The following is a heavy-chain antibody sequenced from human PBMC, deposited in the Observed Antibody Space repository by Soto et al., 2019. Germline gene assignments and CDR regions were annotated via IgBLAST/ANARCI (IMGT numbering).Heavy chain of an antibody. Sequence: VGSLRLSCAASGFPFSSHSMTWVRQALGKWLKWVSSISSSSSDIYYADSVKGRFTLSRDNAKNSLYLQMNSLRAEDTAVYYCARDVDIVATITDYYYYGMDVWGQGTTVTVSS. J-gene: IGHJ6*02. CDR2: ISSSSSDI. CDR1: GFPFSSHS. CDR3: ARDVDIVATITDYYYYGMDV. V-gene: IGHV3-21*01. D-gene: IGHD5-12*01.